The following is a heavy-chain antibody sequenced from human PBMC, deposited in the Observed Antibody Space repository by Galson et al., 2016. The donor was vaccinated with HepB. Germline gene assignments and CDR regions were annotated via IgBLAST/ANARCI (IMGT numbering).Heavy chain of an antibody. Sequence: SLRLSCAASGFTFSTSYMHWVRQAPGKGLEWVAIIWSDGSGDYADSVRGRFTISRDSSKSTLYLQMNSLRVDDTAVCYCGRGGGCDSCQSGGFDAWGQGSLVTVSS. D-gene: IGHD2-2*01. CDR1: GFTFSTSY. CDR3: GRGGGCDSCQSGGFDA. CDR2: IWSDGSG. J-gene: IGHJ5*02. V-gene: IGHV3-33*01.